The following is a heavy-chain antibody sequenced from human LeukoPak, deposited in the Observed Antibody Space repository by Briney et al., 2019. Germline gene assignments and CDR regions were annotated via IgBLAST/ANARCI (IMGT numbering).Heavy chain of an antibody. CDR1: GYTFTSYY. J-gene: IGHJ4*02. V-gene: IGHV1-46*01. D-gene: IGHD3/OR15-3a*01. CDR2: INPSVGST. CDR3: ARDRRRWTPDY. Sequence: ASVKVSCKASGYTFTSYYMHWVRQAPGQGLEWVGIINPSVGSTSYAQKFQGRVTMTRDTSTSTVYMELNSLRAEDTAVYYCARDRRRWTPDYWGQGTLVTVSS.